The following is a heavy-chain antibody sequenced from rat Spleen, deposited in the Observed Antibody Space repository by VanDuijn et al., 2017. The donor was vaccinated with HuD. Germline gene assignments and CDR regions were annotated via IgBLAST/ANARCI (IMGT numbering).Heavy chain of an antibody. CDR2: ISYDGGST. V-gene: IGHV5-20*01. CDR1: GFTFSNYG. Sequence: EVQLVESGGGLVQPGRSMKLSCADSGFTFSNYGMAWVRQAPKKGLEWVAFISYDGGSTYYRDPVKGRFTISRDDAKSTLYLQMDSLRSEDTATYYCTTVERTYWYFDFWGPGTMVTVSS. J-gene: IGHJ1*01. CDR3: TTVERTYWYFDF.